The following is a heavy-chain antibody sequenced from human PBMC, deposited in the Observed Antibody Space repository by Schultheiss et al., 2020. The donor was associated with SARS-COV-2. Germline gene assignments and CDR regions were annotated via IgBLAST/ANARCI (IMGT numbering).Heavy chain of an antibody. CDR1: GFTFSSYA. V-gene: IGHV3-64D*06. Sequence: GGSLRLSCSASGFTFSSYAMYWVRQAPGKGLEYVSAISSNGGSTYYADSVKGRFTISRDNSKNTLYLQMSSLRAEDTAVYYCVKDAFFSPTGGAFDIWGQGTMVTVSS. D-gene: IGHD7-27*01. CDR3: VKDAFFSPTGGAFDI. CDR2: ISSNGGST. J-gene: IGHJ3*02.